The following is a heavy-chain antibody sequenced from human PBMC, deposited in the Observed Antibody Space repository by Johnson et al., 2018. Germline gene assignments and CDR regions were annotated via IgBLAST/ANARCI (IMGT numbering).Heavy chain of an antibody. CDR3: AMARSGYSTYYDPTGYMDV. CDR2: INHSGST. CDR1: GGSFSGYY. Sequence: QVQLQQWGAGLLKPSETLSLTCAVYGGSFSGYYWSWIRQPPGKGLEWIREINHSGSTNYNPSLKSRVTISVDTSKNQFSLKLSSVTAADTAVYYCAMARSGYSTYYDPTGYMDVWGKGTTVTVAS. V-gene: IGHV4-34*01. D-gene: IGHD3-3*01. J-gene: IGHJ6*03.